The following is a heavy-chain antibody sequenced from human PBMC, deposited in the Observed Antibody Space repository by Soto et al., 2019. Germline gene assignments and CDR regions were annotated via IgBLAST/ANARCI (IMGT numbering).Heavy chain of an antibody. CDR3: AREARGYSGYDPYTD. D-gene: IGHD5-12*01. CDR1: GFTFSSYW. CDR2: INSDGSST. V-gene: IGHV3-74*01. J-gene: IGHJ4*02. Sequence: GGSLRLSCAASGFTFSSYWMHWVRQAPGKGLVWVSRINSDGSSTSYADSVKGRFTISRDNAKNTLYLQMNSLRAEDTAVYYCAREARGYSGYDPYTDWGQGTLVTVSS.